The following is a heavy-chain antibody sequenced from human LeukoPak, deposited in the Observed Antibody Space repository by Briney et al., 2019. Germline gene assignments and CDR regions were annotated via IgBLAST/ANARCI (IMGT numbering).Heavy chain of an antibody. CDR3: ARVTGYYLEYYYYYYMDV. J-gene: IGHJ6*03. CDR2: IYSGGST. CDR1: VFTFSTYN. Sequence: GGSLRLSCAASVFTFSTYNMNWVRQAPGKGLEWVSVIYSGGSTYYADSVKGRFTISRDNSKNTLYLQMNSLRAEDTAVYYCARVTGYYLEYYYYYYMDVWGKGTTVTISS. D-gene: IGHD1-26*01. V-gene: IGHV3-66*01.